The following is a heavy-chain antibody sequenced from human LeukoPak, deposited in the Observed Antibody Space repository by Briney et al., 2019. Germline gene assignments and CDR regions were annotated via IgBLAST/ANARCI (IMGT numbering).Heavy chain of an antibody. V-gene: IGHV1-24*01. CDR3: ARGHYDSSGYSDFDY. J-gene: IGHJ4*02. CDR1: GYTLTELS. Sequence: ASVKVSCKVSGYTLTELSMHWVRQAPGKGLEWMGGFDPEDGETIYAQKFQGRVTMTEDTSTDTAYMELSSQRSEDTAVYYCARGHYDSSGYSDFDYWGQGTLVTVSS. CDR2: FDPEDGET. D-gene: IGHD3-22*01.